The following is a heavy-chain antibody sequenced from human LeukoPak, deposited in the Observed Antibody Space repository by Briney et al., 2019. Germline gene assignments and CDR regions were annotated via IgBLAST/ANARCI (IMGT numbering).Heavy chain of an antibody. CDR1: GFTFSIYA. Sequence: PGGSLRLSCAAPGFTFSIYAMTWVRQARGRGLEWVSTITGNGAGTSYRDSVKGRFTISRDNSKNTLYLQMDSLRAEDTAVYYCGSDPNGDYLGAFQMCGQGTMVPVSP. CDR2: ITGNGAGT. D-gene: IGHD2-8*01. CDR3: GSDPNGDYLGAFQM. V-gene: IGHV3-23*01. J-gene: IGHJ3*02.